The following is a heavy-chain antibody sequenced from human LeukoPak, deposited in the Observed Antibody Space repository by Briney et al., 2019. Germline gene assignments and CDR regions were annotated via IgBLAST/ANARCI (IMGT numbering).Heavy chain of an antibody. D-gene: IGHD3-9*01. CDR3: ARAKDYDILTGREVDGMDV. V-gene: IGHV1-69*06. CDR2: IIPIFGTA. CDR1: GGTFNSYA. J-gene: IGHJ6*04. Sequence: SVKVSFKASGGTFNSYAISWVRQAPGQGLAWMGGIIPIFGTANYAQKFQGRVTITADKSTSTAYMELSSLRSEDTAVYYCARAKDYDILTGREVDGMDVWGKGTTVTVSS.